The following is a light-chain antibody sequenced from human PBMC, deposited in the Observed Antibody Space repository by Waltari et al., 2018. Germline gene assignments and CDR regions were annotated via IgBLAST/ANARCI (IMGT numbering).Light chain of an antibody. CDR2: GAS. CDR3: QQYNNWPPIT. CDR1: QNVSSN. J-gene: IGKJ5*01. V-gene: IGKV3-15*01. Sequence: IVIAQPPATLSVSPGERSTLTCRASQNVSSNLAWYQQKPGQAPRLLIYGASTRATGIPARFSGSGSGTEFTLTISSLQSEDFAIYFCQQYNNWPPITFGQGTRLEIK.